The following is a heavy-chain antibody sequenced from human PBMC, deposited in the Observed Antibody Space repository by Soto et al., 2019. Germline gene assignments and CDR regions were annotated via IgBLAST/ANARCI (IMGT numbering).Heavy chain of an antibody. CDR1: GGSFRGYS. Sequence: SETLSLTCAVYGGSFRGYSWTWIRQPPGKGLEWIGEVNHSGSTYYSPSLMSRVALSIDTSKNQFSLKLSSVTAADTAVYYCARGRQVTPAALFKRAGDYSMDVWGQGTTVTVSS. J-gene: IGHJ6*02. CDR3: ARGRQVTPAALFKRAGDYSMDV. D-gene: IGHD2-2*01. V-gene: IGHV4-34*01. CDR2: VNHSGST.